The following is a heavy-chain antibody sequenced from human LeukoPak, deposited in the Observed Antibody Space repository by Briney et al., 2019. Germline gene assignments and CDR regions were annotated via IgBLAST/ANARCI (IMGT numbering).Heavy chain of an antibody. J-gene: IGHJ3*02. D-gene: IGHD6-6*01. Sequence: MSSETLSLTCAVSDGSISSGGYSWSWIRQPPGKGLEWIGYIYHSGSTYYNPSLKSRVTISVDRSKNQFSLKLSSVTAADTAVYYCARELADPSWAFDIWGQGTMVTVSS. CDR1: DGSISSGGYS. V-gene: IGHV4-30-2*01. CDR3: ARELADPSWAFDI. CDR2: IYHSGST.